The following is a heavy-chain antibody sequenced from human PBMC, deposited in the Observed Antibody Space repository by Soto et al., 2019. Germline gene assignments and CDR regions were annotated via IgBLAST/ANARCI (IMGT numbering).Heavy chain of an antibody. CDR3: AGAAAGKAC. V-gene: IGHV3-30-3*01. CDR2: ISYDGSNK. Sequence: QVQLVESGGGVVQPGRSLRLSCEDSGFTFSSYAMHWCRRTPGKGLEWVAVISYDGSNKYYADSVKGRFTISRDNSKNTLYLQMNSLRDEDTAVYYRAGAAAGKACWGQGTLVTVSS. CDR1: GFTFSSYA. D-gene: IGHD6-13*01. J-gene: IGHJ4*02.